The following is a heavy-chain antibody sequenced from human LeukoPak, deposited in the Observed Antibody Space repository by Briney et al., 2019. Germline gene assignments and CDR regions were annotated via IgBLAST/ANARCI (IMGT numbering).Heavy chain of an antibody. V-gene: IGHV4-59*01. CDR3: AGGSGRDYYYYYGMDV. J-gene: IGHJ6*04. D-gene: IGHD3-10*01. Sequence: SETLSLTCTVSGGSISSYYWSWIRQPPGKGLEWIGFIYYSGSTNYNPSLKSRVTISVDTSKTQFSLKLSSVTAADTAAYYCAGGSGRDYYYYYGMDVWGKGTTVTVSS. CDR1: GGSISSYY. CDR2: IYYSGST.